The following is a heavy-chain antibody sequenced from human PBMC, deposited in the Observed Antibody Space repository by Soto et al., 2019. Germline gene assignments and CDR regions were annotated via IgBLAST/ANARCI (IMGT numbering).Heavy chain of an antibody. D-gene: IGHD2-21*01. V-gene: IGHV3-33*01. Sequence: QVQLVESGGGVVQPGTSLRLSCAASGFTFSGHAMHWVRQPPGKGLEWVTQIWYDGSNKYHADSVKGRFTAPRDNPHNTLFLQMSSLRVEDTAVYYCARDGQQAAPYSFDIWGQGTMVTVSS. J-gene: IGHJ3*02. CDR2: IWYDGSNK. CDR3: ARDGQQAAPYSFDI. CDR1: GFTFSGHA.